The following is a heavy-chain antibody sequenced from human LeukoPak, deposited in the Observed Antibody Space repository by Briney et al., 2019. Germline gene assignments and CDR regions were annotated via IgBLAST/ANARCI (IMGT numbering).Heavy chain of an antibody. V-gene: IGHV4-61*01. J-gene: IGHJ5*02. CDR2: IYYSGSS. CDR3: ARAVRSYNWFDP. Sequence: LETLSLTCTVSGGSVSSSSYYWSWIRQPPGKGLEWIGYIYYSGSSNYNPSLKSRVTISVHTSKNQFSLMLSSVTAADTAVYYCARAVRSYNWFDPWGQGTLVTVSS. D-gene: IGHD6-19*01. CDR1: GGSVSSSSYY.